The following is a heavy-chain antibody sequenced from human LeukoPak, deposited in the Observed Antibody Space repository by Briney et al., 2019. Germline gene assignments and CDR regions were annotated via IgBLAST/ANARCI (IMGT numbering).Heavy chain of an antibody. CDR2: IYYSGGT. J-gene: IGHJ4*02. V-gene: IGHV4-59*01. CDR1: GGSISSYY. Sequence: SETLSLTCTVSGGSISSYYGSWIRQPPGKGLEWIGYIYYSGGTNYNPSLKSRVTISVDTSKDQFSLKLSSVTAADTAVYYCATLPRWYQPDSYWGQGTLVTVSS. D-gene: IGHD2-15*01. CDR3: ATLPRWYQPDSY.